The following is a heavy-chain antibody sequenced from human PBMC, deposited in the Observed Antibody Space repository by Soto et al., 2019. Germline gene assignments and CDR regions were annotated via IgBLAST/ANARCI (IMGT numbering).Heavy chain of an antibody. D-gene: IGHD3-22*01. Sequence: ASVKVSCKASGYTFTIYGISCVRQSPLQGLEWMGWISAYNGNTNYAQKLQGRVTMTTDTSTSTAYMELRSLRSDDTAVYYCAIQDSSGYYYWGQGTLVTVSS. V-gene: IGHV1-18*01. J-gene: IGHJ4*02. CDR3: AIQDSSGYYY. CDR2: ISAYNGNT. CDR1: GYTFTIYG.